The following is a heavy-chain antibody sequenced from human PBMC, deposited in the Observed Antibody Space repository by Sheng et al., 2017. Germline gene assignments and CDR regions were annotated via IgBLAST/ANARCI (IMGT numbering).Heavy chain of an antibody. CDR1: GFTFSSYA. Sequence: QVQLVESGGGVVQPGRSLRLSCAASGFTFSSYAMHWVRQAPGKGLEWVAVISYDGSNKYYADSVKGRFTISRDNSKNTLYLQMNSLRAEDTAVYYCAREASYDFWAPAENWFDPWGQGTLVTVSS. D-gene: IGHD3-3*01. V-gene: IGHV3-30*04. CDR3: AREASYDFWAPAENWFDP. J-gene: IGHJ5*02. CDR2: ISYDGSNK.